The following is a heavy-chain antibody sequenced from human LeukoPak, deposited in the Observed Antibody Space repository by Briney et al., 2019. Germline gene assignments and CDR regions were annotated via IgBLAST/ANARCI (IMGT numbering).Heavy chain of an antibody. CDR1: GFTVSSNY. J-gene: IGHJ4*02. CDR2: IYSGGST. CDR3: AKSLAAGRGGY. Sequence: GGSLRLSCAASGFTVSSNYMSWVRQAPGKGLEWVSVIYSGGSTYYADSVKGRFTISRDNSKNTLYLQMNGLRAEDTAVYYCAKSLAAGRGGYWGQGTLVTVSS. V-gene: IGHV3-66*01. D-gene: IGHD6-13*01.